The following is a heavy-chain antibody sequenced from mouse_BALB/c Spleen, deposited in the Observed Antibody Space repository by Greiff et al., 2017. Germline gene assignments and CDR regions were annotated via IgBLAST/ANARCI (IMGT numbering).Heavy chain of an antibody. CDR2: ISSGSSTI. V-gene: IGHV5-17*02. CDR1: GFTFSSFG. CDR3: ARSPGYWYFDV. J-gene: IGHJ1*01. Sequence: VQLKESGGGLVQPGGSRKLSCAASGFTFSSFGMHWVRQAPEKGLEWVAYISSGSSTIYYADTVKGRFTISRDNPKNTLFLQMTSLRSEDTAMYYCARSPGYWYFDVWGAGTTVTVSS.